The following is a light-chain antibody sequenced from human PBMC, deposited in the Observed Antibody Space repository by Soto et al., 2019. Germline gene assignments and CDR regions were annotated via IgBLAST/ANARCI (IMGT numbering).Light chain of an antibody. Sequence: EVVLTQSPATLSLSPGEKATLSCRASQDINTYLGWYQQKPGQPPRLLIYDASNSASGIPARFSGSGSGTDFTLTITGLEPEDFAIYYCQHRYNWPLTFGAATKVEIK. J-gene: IGKJ4*01. V-gene: IGKV3-11*01. CDR1: QDINTY. CDR3: QHRYNWPLT. CDR2: DAS.